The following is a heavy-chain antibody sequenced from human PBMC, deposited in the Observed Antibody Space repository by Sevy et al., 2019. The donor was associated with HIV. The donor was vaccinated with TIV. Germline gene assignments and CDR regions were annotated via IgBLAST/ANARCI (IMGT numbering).Heavy chain of an antibody. CDR3: ASVALKFGGDPYDYHSFMDV. D-gene: IGHD3-16*01. Sequence: AGGSLRLSCAASGFTFSSYDMHWVRQAPGKGLEWVAGISCDGKNKYYVDSVKGRFTISRDNSKNILYLQMNSLRAEDTAVYHCASVALKFGGDPYDYHSFMDVWGQGTTVTVSS. CDR2: ISCDGKNK. J-gene: IGHJ6*03. V-gene: IGHV3-30*03. CDR1: GFTFSSYD.